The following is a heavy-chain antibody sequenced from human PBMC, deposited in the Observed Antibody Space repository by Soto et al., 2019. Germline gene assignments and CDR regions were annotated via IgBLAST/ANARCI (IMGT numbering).Heavy chain of an antibody. CDR2: IYYSGST. J-gene: IGHJ5*02. D-gene: IGHD3-10*01. Sequence: SETLSLTGTVSGGSISSGDYYWSWIRQPPGKGLEWIGYIYYSGSTYYNTSLKSRVTMSVDTSKNPFSLKLCSVTAADTAVYYCAILNYYGSGSFYSWFDPWGQGTLVTVSS. CDR3: AILNYYGSGSFYSWFDP. CDR1: GGSISSGDYY. V-gene: IGHV4-30-4*01.